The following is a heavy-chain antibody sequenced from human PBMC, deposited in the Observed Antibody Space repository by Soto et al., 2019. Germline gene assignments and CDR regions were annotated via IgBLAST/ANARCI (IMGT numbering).Heavy chain of an antibody. Sequence: SVKVSCKASGYTFTSYYMHWVRQAPGQGLEWMGIINPSGGSTSYAQKFQGRVTMTRDTSTSTVYMELSSLRSEDTAVYYCARADVDTGMVNYYYYGMDVWGQGTTVTVSS. CDR1: GYTFTSYY. CDR3: ARADVDTGMVNYYYYGMDV. J-gene: IGHJ6*02. D-gene: IGHD5-18*01. V-gene: IGHV1-46*01. CDR2: INPSGGST.